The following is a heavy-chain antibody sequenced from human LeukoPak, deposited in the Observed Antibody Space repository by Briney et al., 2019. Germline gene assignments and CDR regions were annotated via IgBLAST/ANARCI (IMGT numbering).Heavy chain of an antibody. D-gene: IGHD6-19*01. CDR3: ARGRFSGPDDY. CDR2: IYSGGAT. J-gene: IGHJ4*02. CDR1: EFSVSSNY. V-gene: IGHV3-53*01. Sequence: GGSLRLSCAVSEFSVSSNYMNWVRQAPGHGLEWVSVIYSGGATYYADSVRGRFTISRDNSKNMVSLQMTSLGAEDTAVYYCARGRFSGPDDYWGQGTLVTVSS.